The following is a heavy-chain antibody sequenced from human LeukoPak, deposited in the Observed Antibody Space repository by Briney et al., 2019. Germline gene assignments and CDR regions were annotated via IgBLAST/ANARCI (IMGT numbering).Heavy chain of an antibody. CDR3: AKTPQYDYVWGSYRYTYFDY. CDR2: ISGSGGST. CDR1: GFTFSSYA. V-gene: IGHV3-23*01. D-gene: IGHD3-16*02. Sequence: GGSLRLSCAAPGFTFSSYAMSWVRQAPGKGLEWVSAISGSGGSTYYADSVKGRFTISRDNSKNTLYLQMNSLRAEDTAVYYCAKTPQYDYVWGSYRYTYFDYWGQGTLVTVSS. J-gene: IGHJ4*02.